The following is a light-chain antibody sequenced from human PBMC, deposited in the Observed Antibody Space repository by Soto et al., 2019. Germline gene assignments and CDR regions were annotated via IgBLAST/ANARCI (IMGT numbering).Light chain of an antibody. V-gene: IGLV2-14*01. CDR1: SSDVGGYNY. CDR3: SSYTTSSTQV. CDR2: EVS. Sequence: QSVLTQPASVSGSPGQSITISCTGTSSDVGGYNYVSWYQQHPGKAPKLMIYEVSSRPSGVSNRFSGSKSGNTASLTISGLQAEDEADYYCSSYTTSSTQVFGGGTQLTVL. J-gene: IGLJ2*01.